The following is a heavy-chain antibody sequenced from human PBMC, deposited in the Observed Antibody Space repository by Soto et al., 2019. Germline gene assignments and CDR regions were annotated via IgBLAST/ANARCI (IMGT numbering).Heavy chain of an antibody. CDR1: GFTFSSYA. CDR3: ARENDYGDLTGAFEI. D-gene: IGHD4-17*01. CDR2: ISYDGSNK. J-gene: IGHJ3*02. V-gene: IGHV3-30-3*01. Sequence: QVQLVESGGGVVQPGRSLRLSCAASGFTFSSYAMHWVRQAPGKGLEWVAVISYDGSNKYYADSVKGRFTISRDNTKNTLYLQMNSLGAEDTAVYYCARENDYGDLTGAFEIWCQGTMVTVSS.